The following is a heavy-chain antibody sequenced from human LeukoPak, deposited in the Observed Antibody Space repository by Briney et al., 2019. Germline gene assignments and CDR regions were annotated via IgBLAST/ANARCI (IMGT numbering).Heavy chain of an antibody. J-gene: IGHJ4*02. CDR2: IYYSGSP. CDR3: ARKGTYGGYFDH. CDR1: GGSISNYY. V-gene: IGHV4-59*08. D-gene: IGHD4-23*01. Sequence: SETLSLTGTVSGGSISNYYWSWIRQPPGKGLEWIGNIYYSGSPNYNPSLKSRVTISVDTSKNQFSLKLSSVTAADTAVYYCARKGTYGGYFDHWGQGTLVTVSS.